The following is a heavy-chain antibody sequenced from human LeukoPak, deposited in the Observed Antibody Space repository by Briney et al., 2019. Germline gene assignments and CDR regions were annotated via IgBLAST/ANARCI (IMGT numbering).Heavy chain of an antibody. J-gene: IGHJ6*03. V-gene: IGHV4-39*07. CDR3: ARDGGWYPRYYYYYMDV. D-gene: IGHD6-19*01. CDR2: IYHSGST. CDR1: GGSISSSTYY. Sequence: SETLSLTCTVSGGSISSSTYYWGWIRQPPGKGLEWIGSIYHSGSTYYNPSLKSRVIISVDTSKNQFSLKVSSVTAADTAVYYCARDGGWYPRYYYYYMDVWGKGTTVTISS.